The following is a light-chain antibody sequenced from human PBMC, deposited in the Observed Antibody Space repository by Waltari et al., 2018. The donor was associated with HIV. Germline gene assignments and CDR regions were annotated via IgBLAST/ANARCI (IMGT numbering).Light chain of an antibody. CDR2: ANN. CDR1: SSNLGAGFD. J-gene: IGLJ2*01. CDR3: QSYDSSFSGAV. V-gene: IGLV1-40*01. Sequence: QSVLTQPPSVSGAPGQRVTVPCTGSSSNLGAGFDVHWYQQIPGTAPTLLIYANNHRPSGVPDRFSGSKSGATASLAITGLQPEDEADYYCQSYDSSFSGAVFGGGTKLTVL.